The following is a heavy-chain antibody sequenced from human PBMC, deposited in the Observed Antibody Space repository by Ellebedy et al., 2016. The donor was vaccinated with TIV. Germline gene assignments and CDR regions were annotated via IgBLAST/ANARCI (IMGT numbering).Heavy chain of an antibody. CDR1: GRSFSGYY. CDR3: ANSITMLRGGLDV. J-gene: IGHJ6*02. V-gene: IGHV4-34*01. Sequence: MPSETLSLTCAVYGRSFSGYYWSWLRQPPGKGLEWIGELNDSGSTNYNPSLKSRGTTSLETSKTQFSLKLSSVTAADTAVYYCANSITMLRGGLDVWGQGTTVSVSS. CDR2: LNDSGST. D-gene: IGHD3-10*01.